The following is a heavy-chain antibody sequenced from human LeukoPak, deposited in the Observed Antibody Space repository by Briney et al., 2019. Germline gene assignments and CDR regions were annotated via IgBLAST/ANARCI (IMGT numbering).Heavy chain of an antibody. CDR1: GGSFSGYY. D-gene: IGHD3-10*01. Sequence: PSETLSLTCAVYGGSFSGYYWSWIRQPPEKGLEWIGEINHSGSTNYNPSLKSRVTISVDTSKNQFSLKLSSVTAADTAVYYCARPSYYYGSGSYYKGRYYFDYWGQGTLVTVSS. V-gene: IGHV4-34*01. CDR3: ARPSYYYGSGSYYKGRYYFDY. CDR2: INHSGST. J-gene: IGHJ4*02.